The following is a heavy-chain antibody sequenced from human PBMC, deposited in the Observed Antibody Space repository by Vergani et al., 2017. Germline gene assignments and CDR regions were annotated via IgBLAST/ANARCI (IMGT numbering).Heavy chain of an antibody. CDR1: GVSIKSRSYY. D-gene: IGHD5-24*01. V-gene: IGHV4-39*01. CDR2: IYDNGNT. CDR3: ARNRAIELAGRMHYYYAIDV. Sequence: QPQLQESGPGLVKPSETLSLTCAVSGVSIKSRSYYWGWIRQSPGKGLEWIGSIYDNGNTYYNPSLKSRVAISVDTSKNQVSLNLGSVTAADTAVYYCARNRAIELAGRMHYYYAIDVWGQGTTVTVSS. J-gene: IGHJ6*02.